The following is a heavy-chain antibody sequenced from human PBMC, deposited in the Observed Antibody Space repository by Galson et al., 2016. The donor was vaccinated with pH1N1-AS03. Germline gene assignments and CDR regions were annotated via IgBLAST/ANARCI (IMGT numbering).Heavy chain of an antibody. D-gene: IGHD3-16*02. CDR1: GGTLNNYA. Sequence: SVKVSCKASGGTLNNYAINWVRQAPGQGPEWMGIIDPSGGPTTYAPKFQGRITITTDTSTSTVYMELVSLRSEDTAVYYCARRYYFDYWGQGTLVTVSS. CDR3: ARRYYFDY. J-gene: IGHJ4*02. V-gene: IGHV1-46*02. CDR2: IDPSGGPT.